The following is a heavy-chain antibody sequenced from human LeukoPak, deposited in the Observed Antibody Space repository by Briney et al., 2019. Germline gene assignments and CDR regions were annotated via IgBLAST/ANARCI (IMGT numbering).Heavy chain of an antibody. CDR3: ARETTVKFEWLRYFDY. CDR2: INPSGGST. CDR1: GYTFTSYY. D-gene: IGHD5-12*01. V-gene: IGHV1-46*01. J-gene: IGHJ4*02. Sequence: ASVKVSCKASGYTFTSYYMQWVRQAPGQGLEWMGIINPSGGSTSYAQKFQGRVTMTRDTSTSTVYMELSSLRSEDTAVYYCARETTVKFEWLRYFDYWGQGTLVTVSS.